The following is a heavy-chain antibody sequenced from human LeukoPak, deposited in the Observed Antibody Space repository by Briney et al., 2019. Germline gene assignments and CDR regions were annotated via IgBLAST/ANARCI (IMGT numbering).Heavy chain of an antibody. D-gene: IGHD3-9*01. Sequence: SETLSLTCAVYGGSFSGYYWSWIRQPPGEGLEWIGEINHSGSTYYNPSLKSRVTISVDTSKNQFSLKLSSVTAADTAVYYCASGGYDYDILTGYYNGPIDYWGQGTLVTVSS. J-gene: IGHJ4*02. CDR1: GGSFSGYY. CDR2: INHSGST. CDR3: ASGGYDYDILTGYYNGPIDY. V-gene: IGHV4-34*01.